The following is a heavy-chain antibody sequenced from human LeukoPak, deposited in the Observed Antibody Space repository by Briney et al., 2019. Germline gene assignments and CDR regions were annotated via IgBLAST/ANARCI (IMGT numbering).Heavy chain of an antibody. V-gene: IGHV4-34*01. J-gene: IGHJ3*02. CDR1: GGSFSGYY. CDR3: ASPGSVTMVRGVTDAFDI. Sequence: PSETLSLTCAVYGGSFSGYYWSWIRQPPGKGLEWIGEINHSGSTNYNPSLKSRVTISVDTSKNQFSLKLSSVTAADTAVYYCASPGSVTMVRGVTDAFDIWGQGTMVTVSS. CDR2: INHSGST. D-gene: IGHD3-10*01.